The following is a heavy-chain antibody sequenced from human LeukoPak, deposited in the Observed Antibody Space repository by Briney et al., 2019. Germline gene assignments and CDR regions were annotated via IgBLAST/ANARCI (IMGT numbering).Heavy chain of an antibody. Sequence: GGSLRLSCAASGFTFSDYYMSWIRQAPGKGLEWVSYISSSGSTIYYADSVKGRFTISRDNAKSSLYLLMNSLRVEDTGVYYCARVRTYSNSYYDFDPWGQGTLVTVSS. D-gene: IGHD6-13*01. V-gene: IGHV3-11*04. CDR3: ARVRTYSNSYYDFDP. CDR2: ISSSGSTI. J-gene: IGHJ5*02. CDR1: GFTFSDYY.